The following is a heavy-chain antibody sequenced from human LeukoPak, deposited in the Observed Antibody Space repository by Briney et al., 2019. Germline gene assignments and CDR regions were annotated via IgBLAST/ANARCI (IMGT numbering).Heavy chain of an antibody. J-gene: IGHJ3*02. Sequence: SETLSLTCSVSGGSISSYYWSWIRQPPGKGLEWIGYIYYSGSTNYNPSLKSRVTISVDTSKNQFSLKLSSVTAADTAVYYCARSYYDSSGYYYRSAFDIWGQGTMVTVSS. CDR2: IYYSGST. V-gene: IGHV4-59*12. CDR3: ARSYYDSSGYYYRSAFDI. D-gene: IGHD3-22*01. CDR1: GGSISSYY.